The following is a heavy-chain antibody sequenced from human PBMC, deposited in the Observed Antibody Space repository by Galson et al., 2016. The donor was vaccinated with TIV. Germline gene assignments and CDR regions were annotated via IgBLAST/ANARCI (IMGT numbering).Heavy chain of an antibody. Sequence: SVKVSCKASGDTFSNYAISWVRQAPGQGLEWMGRIIPFLNIANYAQEFQGRVTITADESTSTVYMELNSLRFDETAVYYCARGPAENYWGQGTLVTVSS. J-gene: IGHJ4*02. V-gene: IGHV1-69*04. CDR3: ARGPAENY. CDR2: IIPFLNIA. CDR1: GDTFSNYA.